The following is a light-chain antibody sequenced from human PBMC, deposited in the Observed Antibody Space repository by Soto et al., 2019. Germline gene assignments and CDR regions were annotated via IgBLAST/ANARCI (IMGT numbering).Light chain of an antibody. V-gene: IGKV3-11*01. CDR1: QSVSAY. CDR2: DAS. Sequence: ETVLTQSPATLSLSPGERATLSCRASQSVSAYLAWYQQKPGQAPRLLIYDASNRATGIPARFSGSGSGTDFTLTIGSLEPEDFAVYYCQQRSNWPYTFGQGTKLEIQ. J-gene: IGKJ2*01. CDR3: QQRSNWPYT.